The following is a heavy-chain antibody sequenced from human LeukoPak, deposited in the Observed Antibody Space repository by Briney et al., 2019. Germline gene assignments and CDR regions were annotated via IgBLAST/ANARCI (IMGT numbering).Heavy chain of an antibody. CDR3: ASASITRYYFDY. CDR1: RGSFSGYY. V-gene: IGHV4-34*01. J-gene: IGHJ4*02. D-gene: IGHD4-11*01. CDR2: INHSGST. Sequence: PSETLSLTCAVYRGSFSGYYWSWIRQPPGKGLEWIGEINHSGSTNYNPPLKRRVTISVDTSKNQFSLKLSSVTAADTAVYYCASASITRYYFDYWGQGTLVTVSS.